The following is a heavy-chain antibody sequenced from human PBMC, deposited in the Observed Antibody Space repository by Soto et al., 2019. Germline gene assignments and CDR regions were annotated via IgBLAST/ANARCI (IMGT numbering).Heavy chain of an antibody. CDR2: IYYSGST. V-gene: IGHV4-39*01. CDR1: GGSISSSSYY. Sequence: PSETLSLTCTVSGGSISSSSYYWGWIRQPPGKGLEWIGSIYYSGSTYYNPSLKSRVTISVDTSKNQFSLKLSSVTAADTAVFYCARVNYYDSSGFFSHAFDIWGQGTMVTV. CDR3: ARVNYYDSSGFFSHAFDI. D-gene: IGHD3-22*01. J-gene: IGHJ3*02.